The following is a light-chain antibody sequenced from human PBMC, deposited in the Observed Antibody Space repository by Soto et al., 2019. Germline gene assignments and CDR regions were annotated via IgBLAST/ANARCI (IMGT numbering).Light chain of an antibody. V-gene: IGLV2-11*01. J-gene: IGLJ1*01. CDR3: SAYAGRYIYV. CDR1: SSDVGAYDY. Sequence: QSVLTQPRSVSGSPGQSVTISCTGASSDVGAYDYVSWYQQHPGKAPKLMIYDVTKRPSGVPDRFSGSKSGNTASLTISGLQAEDEADYYCSAYAGRYIYVFGTGTKVTV. CDR2: DVT.